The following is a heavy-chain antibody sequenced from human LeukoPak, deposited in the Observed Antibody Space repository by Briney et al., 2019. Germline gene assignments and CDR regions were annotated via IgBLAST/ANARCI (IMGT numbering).Heavy chain of an antibody. CDR1: GFTFSSYS. D-gene: IGHD6-19*01. CDR2: ISSSSSYI. V-gene: IGHV3-21*01. Sequence: GGSLRLSCAASGFTFSSYSMNWVRQAPGKGLEWVSSISSSSSYIYYADSVKGRFTISRDNAKNSLYLQMNSLRAEDTAVYYCAKDFRGSGWFNWFDPWGQGTLVTVSS. J-gene: IGHJ5*02. CDR3: AKDFRGSGWFNWFDP.